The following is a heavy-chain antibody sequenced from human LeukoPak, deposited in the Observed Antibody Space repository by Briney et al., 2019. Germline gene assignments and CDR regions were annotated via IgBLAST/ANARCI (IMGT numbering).Heavy chain of an antibody. Sequence: GGSLRLSCAASGFTVSSNYMSWVRQAPGKGLEWVSVIYSGGSTYYADSVKGRFTISRDNSKNTPYLQMNSLRAEDTAVYYCARALPDYYYDSSGYYQYYFDYWGQGTLVTVSS. J-gene: IGHJ4*02. CDR1: GFTVSSNY. D-gene: IGHD3-22*01. CDR2: IYSGGST. V-gene: IGHV3-53*01. CDR3: ARALPDYYYDSSGYYQYYFDY.